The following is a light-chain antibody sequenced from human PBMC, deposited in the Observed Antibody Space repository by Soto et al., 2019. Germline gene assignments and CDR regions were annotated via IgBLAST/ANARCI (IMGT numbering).Light chain of an antibody. Sequence: EIVMTQSPVTLSVSPGERATLSCRASQSVSINLAWFQQKPGQAPRLLIHTASTRATGISDRFSGSGSGTEFTLTISSLQSEDFAVYYCQQYNDWPRTFGQGTKVDIK. CDR1: QSVSIN. CDR3: QQYNDWPRT. V-gene: IGKV3-15*01. CDR2: TAS. J-gene: IGKJ1*01.